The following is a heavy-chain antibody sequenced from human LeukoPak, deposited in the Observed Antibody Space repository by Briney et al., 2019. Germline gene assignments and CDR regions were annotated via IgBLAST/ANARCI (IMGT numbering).Heavy chain of an antibody. Sequence: VKVSCKASGYTFTSYYMHWVRQAPGQGLEWMGWSSTYNGNTNYAQKLQGRGSMTTDTCTSTAYIDLRRRRSDTTPVYYCARDLRYSSGWSASGMDVWGKGTTVTISS. V-gene: IGHV1-18*04. D-gene: IGHD6-19*01. CDR3: ARDLRYSSGWSASGMDV. J-gene: IGHJ6*03. CDR1: GYTFTSYY. CDR2: SSTYNGNT.